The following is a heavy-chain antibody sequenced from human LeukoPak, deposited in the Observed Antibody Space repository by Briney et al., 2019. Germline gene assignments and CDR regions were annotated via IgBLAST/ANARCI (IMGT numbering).Heavy chain of an antibody. D-gene: IGHD5-18*01. CDR1: GFTFSDAW. J-gene: IGHJ5*02. CDR3: ATRGATYTYGYSWFDP. Sequence: GGSLRLSCVDSGFTFSDAWMNWVRQVPGKGLEWIGRIKSKTHGKTTEYAAPVKGRFTISRDDSKNTLYLQMNSLKIEDSGLYYCATRGATYTYGYSWFDPWGQGTLVTVSS. CDR2: IKSKTHGKTT. V-gene: IGHV3-15*01.